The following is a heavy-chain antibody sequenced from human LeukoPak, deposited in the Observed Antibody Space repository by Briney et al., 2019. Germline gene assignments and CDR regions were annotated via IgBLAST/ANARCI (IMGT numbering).Heavy chain of an antibody. Sequence: PSETLSLTCSVSGASIGSYYWIWIRQPPGKGLEWLGTIYYSGNTKYNSSLKSRVSILADTSNTQFSLRLSSVTAADTAVYYCAREGLTTIGVIDVWGKGTTVTVSS. D-gene: IGHD1-1*01. CDR3: AREGLTTIGVIDV. CDR1: GASIGSYY. J-gene: IGHJ6*03. CDR2: IYYSGNT. V-gene: IGHV4-59*01.